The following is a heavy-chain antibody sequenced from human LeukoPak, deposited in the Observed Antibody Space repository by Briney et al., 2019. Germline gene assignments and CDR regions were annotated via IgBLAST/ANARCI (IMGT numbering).Heavy chain of an antibody. J-gene: IGHJ4*02. Sequence: SVTLSLTCAVSGGSISSGGYSWSWIRQPPGKGLEWIGYIYHSGSTYYNPSLKSRVTISVDTSKNQFSLKLSSVTAADTAVYYCARDDFWSGYGDYWGQGTLVTVSS. D-gene: IGHD3/OR15-3a*01. CDR3: ARDDFWSGYGDY. CDR2: IYHSGST. CDR1: GGSISSGGYS. V-gene: IGHV4-30-2*01.